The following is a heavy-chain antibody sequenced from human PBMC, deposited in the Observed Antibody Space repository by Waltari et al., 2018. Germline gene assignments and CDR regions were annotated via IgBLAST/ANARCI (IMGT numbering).Heavy chain of an antibody. J-gene: IGHJ2*01. CDR2: IKQVGREK. D-gene: IGHD3-10*01. Sequence: EVQLVESGGGLVQPGGSLRLSCAASGFTFSSYWMSWVRQAPGRGLGGVANIKQVGREKFCVSSVKGRFTISRDNAKNSLYLQMHSLRAEDTAVYYCARARGGTGPSFYWYFDLWGRGTLVTVSS. CDR1: GFTFSSYW. CDR3: ARARGGTGPSFYWYFDL. V-gene: IGHV3-7*01.